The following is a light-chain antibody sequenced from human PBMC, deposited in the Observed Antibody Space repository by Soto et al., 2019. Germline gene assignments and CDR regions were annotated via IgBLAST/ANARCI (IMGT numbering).Light chain of an antibody. CDR2: AAS. V-gene: IGKV1-27*01. J-gene: IGKJ4*01. CDR3: QQRSNWPPLT. Sequence: DIQMTQSPSSLSASIGDRATITCRTSQDISNSLAWYQQKPGKAPKLLIFAASTLQSGVPSRFSGGGSGTEFTLTISSLQPEDVATYYCQQRSNWPPLTFGGGTKVEIK. CDR1: QDISNS.